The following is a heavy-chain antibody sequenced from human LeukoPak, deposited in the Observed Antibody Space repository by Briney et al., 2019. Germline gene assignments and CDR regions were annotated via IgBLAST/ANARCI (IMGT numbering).Heavy chain of an antibody. CDR3: ARHAIWLAHHYYYMDV. CDR1: GGSISSSSYY. J-gene: IGHJ6*03. V-gene: IGHV4-39*07. CDR2: IYYSGST. D-gene: IGHD6-19*01. Sequence: SETLSLTCTVSGGSISSSSYYWGWIRQPPGKGLEWIGSIYYSGSTYYNPSLKSRVTISVDTSKNQFSLKLSSVTAADTAVYYCARHAIWLAHHYYYMDVWSKGTTVTVSS.